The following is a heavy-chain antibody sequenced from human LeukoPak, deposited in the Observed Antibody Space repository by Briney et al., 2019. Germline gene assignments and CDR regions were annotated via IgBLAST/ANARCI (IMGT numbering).Heavy chain of an antibody. CDR3: ARDPSAVAANTYG. V-gene: IGHV3-33*01. J-gene: IGHJ4*02. CDR1: GFTFSSHG. Sequence: GGSLRLSCAASGFTFSSHGMHWVRQAPGKGLEWVAVIWYDGSNQYYADSVKGRFTISRDNSKNMVYLQMNSLRAEDTAVYYCARDPSAVAANTYGWGQGTLVTDSS. CDR2: IWYDGSNQ. D-gene: IGHD6-25*01.